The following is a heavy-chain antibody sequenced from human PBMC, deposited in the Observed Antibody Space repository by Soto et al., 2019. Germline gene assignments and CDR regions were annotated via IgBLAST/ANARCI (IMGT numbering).Heavy chain of an antibody. Sequence: QITLNESGPTQVKPRQTLTLTCTFSGFSLTTSGVGVCWIRQSPGKAPEWLALIYWDDDKRYSASLKSRLTITKDTSKNQVVLTMADLDPADTATYYCAHRVLRTVFGLVTTTAIYFDFWGQGTPVAVSS. D-gene: IGHD3-3*01. J-gene: IGHJ4*02. CDR3: AHRVLRTVFGLVTTTAIYFDF. CDR1: GFSLTTSGVG. CDR2: IYWDDDK. V-gene: IGHV2-5*02.